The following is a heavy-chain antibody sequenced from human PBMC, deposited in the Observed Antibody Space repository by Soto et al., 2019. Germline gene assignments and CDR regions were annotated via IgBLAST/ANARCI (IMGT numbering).Heavy chain of an antibody. CDR2: IYYSGST. D-gene: IGHD6-13*01. CDR3: ARVVRYSSSWYYFDY. CDR1: GGSISSYY. V-gene: IGHV4-59*01. Sequence: SETLSLTCTVSGGSISSYYWSWIRQPPGKGLEWIGYIYYSGSTNYNPSLKSRVTISVDTSKNQFSLKLSSVTAADTAVYYCARVVRYSSSWYYFDYWGQGTLVTVSS. J-gene: IGHJ4*02.